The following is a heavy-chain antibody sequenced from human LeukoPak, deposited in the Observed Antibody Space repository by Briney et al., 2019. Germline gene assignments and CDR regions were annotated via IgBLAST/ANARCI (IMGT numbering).Heavy chain of an antibody. D-gene: IGHD1-1*01. V-gene: IGHV3-7*01. CDR3: ARGGTFVSDY. CDR1: GFTFSTFW. J-gene: IGHJ4*02. CDR2: IKEDGSEK. Sequence: GSLRLSCAASGFTFSTFWMSWVRQAPGKGLEWVANIKEDGSEKYYVDSMKGRFTVSRDNAKNSLYLQMDSLRAEDTAVYYCARGGTFVSDYWGQGTLVTVSS.